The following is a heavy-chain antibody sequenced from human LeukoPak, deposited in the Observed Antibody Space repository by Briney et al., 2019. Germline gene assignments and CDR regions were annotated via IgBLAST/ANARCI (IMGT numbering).Heavy chain of an antibody. J-gene: IGHJ3*02. Sequence: GGSLRLSCAASGFTFTDYSMNWVRQAPGKGLEWVSAISGSGGSTYYADSVKGRFTISRDNSKNTLYLQMNSLRAEDTAVYYCAKDDTAMIKGAFDIWGQGTMVTVSS. D-gene: IGHD5-18*01. CDR3: AKDDTAMIKGAFDI. V-gene: IGHV3-23*01. CDR2: ISGSGGST. CDR1: GFTFTDYS.